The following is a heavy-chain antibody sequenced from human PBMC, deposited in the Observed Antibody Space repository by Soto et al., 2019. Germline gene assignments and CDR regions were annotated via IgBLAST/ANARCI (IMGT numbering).Heavy chain of an antibody. D-gene: IGHD3-3*01. V-gene: IGHV3-21*01. CDR3: SRDQEEWCGYMGYVSWFDL. CDR2: ISSSSSYI. CDR1: GFTFSSYS. J-gene: IGHJ5*02. Sequence: GGSLRLSCAASGFTFSSYSMNWVRQAPGKGLEWVSSISSSSSYIYYADSVKGRFTISRDNAKNSLYLQMNSLRAEDTAVYYCSRDQEEWCGYMGYVSWFDLWGQAILVTVSS.